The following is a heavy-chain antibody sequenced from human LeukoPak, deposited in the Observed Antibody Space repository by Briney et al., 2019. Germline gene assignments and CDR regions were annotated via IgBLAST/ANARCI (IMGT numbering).Heavy chain of an antibody. V-gene: IGHV3-23*01. CDR3: AKEDASGDPNNWFDS. CDR2: VSGSGAST. J-gene: IGHJ5*01. CDR1: GFSFSSNV. Sequence: GGSLRLSCAGSGFSFSSNVMSWVRQAPGKGLEWVSGVSGSGASTYYAKSVKGRFSISRDNSRNTMYLQMNSLRAEDTAVYYCAKEDASGDPNNWFDSWGLGTLVTVSS. D-gene: IGHD2-21*01.